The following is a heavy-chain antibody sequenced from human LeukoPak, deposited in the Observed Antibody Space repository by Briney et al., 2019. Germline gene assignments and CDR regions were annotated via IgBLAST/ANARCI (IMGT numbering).Heavy chain of an antibody. D-gene: IGHD2-2*01. CDR1: GFTFSSYE. CDR2: ISSSGSTI. Sequence: HPGGSLRLSCAASGFTFSSYEMDWVRQAPGKGLEWVSYISSSGSTIYYADSVKGRFTIPRDNAKNSLYLQMNSLRAEDTAVYYCARDYCSSTSCYLYYYYGMDVWGQGTTVTVSS. J-gene: IGHJ6*02. V-gene: IGHV3-48*03. CDR3: ARDYCSSTSCYLYYYYGMDV.